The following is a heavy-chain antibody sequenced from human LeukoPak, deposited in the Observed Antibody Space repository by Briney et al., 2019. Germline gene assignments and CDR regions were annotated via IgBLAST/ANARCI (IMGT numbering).Heavy chain of an antibody. V-gene: IGHV3-30*03. J-gene: IGHJ4*02. CDR2: ISYDGSNK. D-gene: IGHD6-13*01. CDR1: GFTFSSYG. Sequence: GGSLRLSCAASGFTFSSYGMHGVRQAPGKGLEWVAVISYDGSNKYYADSVKGRFTISRDNSKNTLYLQMNSLTAEDTAVYYCARALPSSWYYFDYWGQGTLVTVSS. CDR3: ARALPSSWYYFDY.